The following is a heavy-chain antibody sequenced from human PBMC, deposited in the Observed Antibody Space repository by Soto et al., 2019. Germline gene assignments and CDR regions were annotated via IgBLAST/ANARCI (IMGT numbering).Heavy chain of an antibody. Sequence: SVKVSCKASGGTFSSYAISWVRQAPGQGLEWMGGIIPIFGTANYAQKFQGRVTITADESTSTAYMELSSLRSEDTAVYYCARGEIVVVPAAIHDAFDIWGQGTMVTV. D-gene: IGHD2-2*01. CDR3: ARGEIVVVPAAIHDAFDI. CDR1: GGTFSSYA. V-gene: IGHV1-69*13. J-gene: IGHJ3*02. CDR2: IIPIFGTA.